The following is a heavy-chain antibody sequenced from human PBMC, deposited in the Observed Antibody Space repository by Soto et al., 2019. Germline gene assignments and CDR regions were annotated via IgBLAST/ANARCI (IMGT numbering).Heavy chain of an antibody. J-gene: IGHJ4*02. CDR1: GFTFSSYG. D-gene: IGHD1-26*01. CDR3: AKSLGGGGLQRSVDF. Sequence: QVQLVDSGGGVVQPGRSLRLSCAASGFTFSSYGMHWVRQTPGRGLEWVAVISYDGSNENYADSVKGRFTISRDNSKNPLFLQRNSLRPEDTALYYCAKSLGGGGLQRSVDFWGQGTLVTVSS. CDR2: ISYDGSNE. V-gene: IGHV3-30*18.